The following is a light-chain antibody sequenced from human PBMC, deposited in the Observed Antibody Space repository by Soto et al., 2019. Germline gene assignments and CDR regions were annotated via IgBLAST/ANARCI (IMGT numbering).Light chain of an antibody. CDR2: RND. CDR1: SSNIGSNY. CDR3: AAWDDSLSGVV. J-gene: IGLJ2*01. V-gene: IGLV1-47*01. Sequence: QSVLTQPPSASGTPGQRVTISCSGSSSNIGSNYVYWYQQLPGTAPKLLIYRNDQRPSGVPDRFSGSKSGTSASLAISGLRSEDEGYYYCAAWDDSLSGVVFGGGTKLTVL.